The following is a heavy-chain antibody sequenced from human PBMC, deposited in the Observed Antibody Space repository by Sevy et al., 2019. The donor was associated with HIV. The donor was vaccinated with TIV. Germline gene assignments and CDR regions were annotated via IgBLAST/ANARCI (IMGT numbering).Heavy chain of an antibody. CDR3: AKDADRSGYTNDAHFDY. CDR1: GITFSYYG. V-gene: IGHV3-30*18. D-gene: IGHD3-22*01. Sequence: GGSLRLSCAASGITFSYYGMHWVRQAPGKGLEWVAFISYDGSDKFYADSVKGRLTNTRDNSKNTLYLQMNSLRGEDTPVYFCAKDADRSGYTNDAHFDYWGQGTLVTVSS. CDR2: ISYDGSDK. J-gene: IGHJ4*02.